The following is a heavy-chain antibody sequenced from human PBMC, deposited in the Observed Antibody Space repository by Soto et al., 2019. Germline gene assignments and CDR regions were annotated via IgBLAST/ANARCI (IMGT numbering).Heavy chain of an antibody. D-gene: IGHD3-22*01. CDR2: IYPADSDT. CDR3: ARAFSSEYPFDY. Sequence: PGESLKISCKGSGYSFTFYWIAWLRQMPGKGLEWMGIIYPADSDTRYSPSFQGQVTISADKSISTAYLQWSSLKASDTAMYYCARAFSSEYPFDYWGQGTLVTVSS. J-gene: IGHJ4*02. V-gene: IGHV5-51*01. CDR1: GYSFTFYW.